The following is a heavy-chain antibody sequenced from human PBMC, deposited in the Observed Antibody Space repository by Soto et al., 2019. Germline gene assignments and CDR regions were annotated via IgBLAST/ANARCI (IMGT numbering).Heavy chain of an antibody. V-gene: IGHV3-72*01. J-gene: IGHJ4*02. CDR1: GFTIGDHY. CDR2: TRNKANSYTT. Sequence: PGGSLRLSCAASGFTIGDHYMDWVRQAPGKGLEWVGRTRNKANSYTTEYAASVKGRFTISRDDSKNSLYLQMNSLKTEDTAVYYCARVLTSSGGHYFDYWGQGTLVPVSS. D-gene: IGHD1-26*01. CDR3: ARVLTSSGGHYFDY.